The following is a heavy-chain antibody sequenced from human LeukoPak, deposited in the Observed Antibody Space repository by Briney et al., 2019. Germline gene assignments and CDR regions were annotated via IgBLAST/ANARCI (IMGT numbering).Heavy chain of an antibody. J-gene: IGHJ4*02. V-gene: IGHV3-21*01. Sequence: PGGSLRLSCAASGFPFSIYAMTWVRQAPGKGLEWVSSISSSSSYIYYADSVKGRFTISRDNAKNSLYLQMNSLRAEDTAVYYCARDGGRGSYYKSSSFSFDYWGQGTLVTVSS. D-gene: IGHD1-26*01. CDR2: ISSSSSYI. CDR3: ARDGGRGSYYKSSSFSFDY. CDR1: GFPFSIYA.